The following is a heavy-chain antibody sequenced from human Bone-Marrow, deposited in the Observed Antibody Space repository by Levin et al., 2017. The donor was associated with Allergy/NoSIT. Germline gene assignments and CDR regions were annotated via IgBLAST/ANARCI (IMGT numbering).Heavy chain of an antibody. CDR2: IYYSGTT. CDR1: GGSIDRSSYY. V-gene: IGHV4-39*01. Sequence: GSLRLSCTVSGGSIDRSSYYWGWIRQPPGTGLEWIGSIYYSGTTYYNPSLKSRVTISVDTSKNQFSLKLRFVTAADTAVYYCARRHYFDTRGAFDIWGQGTMVTVSS. D-gene: IGHD3-22*01. CDR3: ARRHYFDTRGAFDI. J-gene: IGHJ3*02.